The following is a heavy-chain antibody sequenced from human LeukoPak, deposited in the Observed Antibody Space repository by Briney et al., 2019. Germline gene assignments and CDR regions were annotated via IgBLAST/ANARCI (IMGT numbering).Heavy chain of an antibody. J-gene: IGHJ4*02. D-gene: IGHD6-6*01. Sequence: SETLSLTCAVYGGSFSGYYWSWIRQPPGKGLEWIGEINHSGSTNYNPSLKSRVTISVDTSKNQFSLKLSSVTAADTAVNYCARRKRIAARPPLGYFDYWGQGTLVTVSS. CDR1: GGSFSGYY. CDR3: ARRKRIAARPPLGYFDY. V-gene: IGHV4-34*01. CDR2: INHSGST.